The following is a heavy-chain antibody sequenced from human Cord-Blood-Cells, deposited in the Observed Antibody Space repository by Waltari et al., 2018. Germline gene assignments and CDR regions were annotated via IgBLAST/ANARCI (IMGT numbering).Heavy chain of an antibody. J-gene: IGHJ4*02. Sequence: EVQLVESGGGLVKPGGSLRLSCAASGFTFSNAWMSWVRQAPGKGMGWVGCIKSKTDGGTTDYAAPVKGRFTISRDDSKNTLYLQMNSLKTEDTAVYYCTTGSWGQGTLVTVSS. CDR3: TTGS. CDR1: GFTFSNAW. CDR2: IKSKTDGGTT. V-gene: IGHV3-15*01.